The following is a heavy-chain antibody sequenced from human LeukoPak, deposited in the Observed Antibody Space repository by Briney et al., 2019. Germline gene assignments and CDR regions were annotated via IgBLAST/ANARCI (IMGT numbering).Heavy chain of an antibody. D-gene: IGHD3-3*01. CDR2: IYTSGST. CDR3: ARDTGPRDFYYYYYMDV. J-gene: IGHJ6*03. CDR1: GGSISSYY. V-gene: IGHV4-4*07. Sequence: SETLSLTCIVSGGSISSYYWSWIRQPAGKGLEWIGRIYTSGSTNYNPSLKSRVTMSVDTSKNQFSLKLSSVTAADTAVYYCARDTGPRDFYYYYYMDVWGKGTTVTVSS.